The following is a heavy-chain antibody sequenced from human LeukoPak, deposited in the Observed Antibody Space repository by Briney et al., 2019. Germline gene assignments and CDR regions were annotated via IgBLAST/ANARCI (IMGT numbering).Heavy chain of an antibody. CDR2: ISGSGGST. J-gene: IGHJ4*02. Sequence: GGSLRLSCAASGFTFSSYAMSWVRQAPGKGLEWVSAISGSGGSTYYADSVKGRFTISRDNSKNTLYLQINSLRAEDTAVYYCAKGGAAAGFYDWGQGTLVTVSS. D-gene: IGHD6-13*01. V-gene: IGHV3-23*01. CDR3: AKGGAAAGFYD. CDR1: GFTFSSYA.